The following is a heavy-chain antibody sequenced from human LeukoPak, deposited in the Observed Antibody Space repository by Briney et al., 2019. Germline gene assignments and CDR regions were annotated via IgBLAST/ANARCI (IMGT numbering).Heavy chain of an antibody. Sequence: SETLFLTCTVSGGSISSSSYYWGWIRQPPGKRLGWIGSIYYSGSTYYTPSLKSRVTISIDTSKNQFSLQLSTVTAADTAVYYCARHLDPHIAGIEVAGPGFGYWGQGTLVSVSS. D-gene: IGHD6-19*01. CDR1: GGSISSSSYY. J-gene: IGHJ4*02. CDR3: ARHLDPHIAGIEVAGPGFGY. V-gene: IGHV4-39*01. CDR2: IYYSGST.